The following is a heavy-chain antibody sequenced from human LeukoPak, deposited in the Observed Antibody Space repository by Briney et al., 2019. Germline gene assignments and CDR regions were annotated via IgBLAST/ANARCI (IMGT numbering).Heavy chain of an antibody. V-gene: IGHV3-30*02. CDR3: ANDDYYGSGSYSGAFDI. CDR2: IWYDGSNE. Sequence: GGSLRLSCAASGFIFSTYGMHWVRQAPGKGLEWVAIIWYDGSNEYYADSVKGRFTISRDNSKNTLYLQMNSLRAEDTAVYYCANDDYYGSGSYSGAFDIWGQGTMVTVSS. J-gene: IGHJ3*02. D-gene: IGHD3-10*01. CDR1: GFIFSTYG.